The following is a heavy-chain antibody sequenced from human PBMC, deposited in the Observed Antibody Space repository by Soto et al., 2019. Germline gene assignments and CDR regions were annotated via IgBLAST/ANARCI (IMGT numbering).Heavy chain of an antibody. CDR1: GFAFSSYA. D-gene: IGHD2-15*01. CDR2: ISDSGYST. V-gene: IGHV3-23*01. CDR3: AKSLYCSAGSCYKFDY. Sequence: GGSLRLSCAASGFAFSSYALTWVRQAPGKGLEWVSVISDSGYSTWYGDSVRGRFTISRDNSKNTLYLEMNSLRAEDTAVYYCAKSLYCSAGSCYKFDYWGQGALVTVSS. J-gene: IGHJ4*02.